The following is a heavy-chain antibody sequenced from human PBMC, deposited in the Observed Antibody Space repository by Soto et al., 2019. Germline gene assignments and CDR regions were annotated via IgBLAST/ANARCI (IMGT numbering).Heavy chain of an antibody. J-gene: IGHJ4*02. CDR1: GYTFTGHY. CDR3: ARLGSYYDGSSYPF. CDR2: INPNGGAT. Sequence: QVQLVQSGAELRKPGASVTVSSKASGYTFTGHYLHWVRQAPGQRFEWLGWINPNGGATKYARKFQGRISLTGGTTSTTAYLELNRLRSDDTAVYFCARLGSYYDGSSYPFWGQGTLVTVSS. D-gene: IGHD3-16*01. V-gene: IGHV1-2*02.